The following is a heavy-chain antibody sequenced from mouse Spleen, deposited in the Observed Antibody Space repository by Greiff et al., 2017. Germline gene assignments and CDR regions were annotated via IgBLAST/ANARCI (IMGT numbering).Heavy chain of an antibody. J-gene: IGHJ4*01. CDR1: GYSFTDYN. Sequence: LVESGPELVKPGASVKVSCKASGYSFTDYNMYWVKQSHGKSLEWIGYIDPYNGGTSYNQKFKGKATLTVDKSSSTAFMHLNSLTSEDSAVYYCARDFNYYGSSYAMDYWGQGTSVTVSS. V-gene: IGHV1S135*01. D-gene: IGHD1-1*01. CDR3: ARDFNYYGSSYAMDY. CDR2: IDPYNGGT.